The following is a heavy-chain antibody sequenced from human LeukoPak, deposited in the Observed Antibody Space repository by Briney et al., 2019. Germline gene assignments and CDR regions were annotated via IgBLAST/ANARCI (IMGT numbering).Heavy chain of an antibody. J-gene: IGHJ5*02. Sequence: PSETLSLTCTVSGGSISSYYWSWLRQPPGKGVEWVGYIYYSGSTNYKPSLKRRITISVDTSKNQFSLKLSSVTAADTAVYYCARGGYYGSGNDFRFDPWGQGTLVTVSS. V-gene: IGHV4-59*01. CDR2: IYYSGST. CDR3: ARGGYYGSGNDFRFDP. D-gene: IGHD3-10*01. CDR1: GGSISSYY.